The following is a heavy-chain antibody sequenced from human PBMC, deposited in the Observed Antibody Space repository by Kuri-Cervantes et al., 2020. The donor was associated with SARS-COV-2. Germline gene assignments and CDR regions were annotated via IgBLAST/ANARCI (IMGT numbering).Heavy chain of an antibody. V-gene: IGHV4-59*01. J-gene: IGHJ3*02. Sequence: SETLSLTCTVSGGSISSYYWSWIRQPPGKGLEWIGYIYYSGSTNYNPSLKSRVTISVDTSKNQFSLKLSSATAADTAVYYCARDEASSGAFDIWGQGTMVTVSS. CDR1: GGSISSYY. D-gene: IGHD3-10*01. CDR2: IYYSGST. CDR3: ARDEASSGAFDI.